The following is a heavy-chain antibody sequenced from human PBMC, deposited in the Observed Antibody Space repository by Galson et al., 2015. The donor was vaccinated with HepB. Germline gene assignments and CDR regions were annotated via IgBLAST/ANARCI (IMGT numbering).Heavy chain of an antibody. J-gene: IGHJ6*03. CDR3: ARVAEIIEVVDATQKYHYYMDV. CDR2: TSRRSGSR. CDR1: GFSLSSYS. D-gene: IGHD3-22*01. Sequence: SLRLSCAASGFSLSSYSVTWVRQAPGKGLEWVSSTSRRSGSRDYADSVKGRFTISRDTAKNSLDLDMRSLRAEDTAVYYCARVAEIIEVVDATQKYHYYMDVWGKGTTVTVSS. V-gene: IGHV3-21*01.